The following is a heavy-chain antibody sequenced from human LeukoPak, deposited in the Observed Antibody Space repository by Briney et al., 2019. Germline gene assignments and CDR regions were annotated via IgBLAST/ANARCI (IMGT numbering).Heavy chain of an antibody. CDR1: GYTFTSYD. D-gene: IGHD6-6*01. CDR2: MNPNSGNT. V-gene: IGHV1-8*01. CDR3: ARGGIAARRGKYCFDY. Sequence: GASVKVSCKASGYTFTSYDINWVRQATGQGLEWMGWMNPNSGNTGYAQKFQGRVTMTRNTSISTAYMELSSLRSEDTAVYYCARGGIAARRGKYCFDYRGQGTLVTVSS. J-gene: IGHJ4*02.